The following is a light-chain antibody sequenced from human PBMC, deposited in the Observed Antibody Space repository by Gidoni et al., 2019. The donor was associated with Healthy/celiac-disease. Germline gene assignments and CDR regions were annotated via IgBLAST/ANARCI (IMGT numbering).Light chain of an antibody. CDR2: DAS. V-gene: IGKV1-33*01. CDR1: QDIRNY. CDR3: QQYDDLPLT. J-gene: IGKJ5*01. Sequence: DIQITQSPSSLSASVGDRVTIPCQASQDIRNYVKWYQQKPGKAPKLLIYDASNLETGVPSRLSGSGSGTECTFTISSLQPEDIATYYCQQYDDLPLTFGQGTRLEIK.